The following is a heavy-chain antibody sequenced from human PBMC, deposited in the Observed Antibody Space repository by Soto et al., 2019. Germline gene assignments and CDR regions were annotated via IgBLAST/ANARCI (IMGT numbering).Heavy chain of an antibody. CDR2: ISPGSRYP. Sequence: PGGSLRLSCAGSGFTFGDSYMSWIRQAPGKGLEWLSYISPGSRYPAYADSVKGRFTISRDNAKRTLYLQMMSLTAEDTAIYYCVRGGGGGLFDPWGQGTMVTVSS. J-gene: IGHJ5*02. V-gene: IGHV3-11*06. CDR1: GFTFGDSY. D-gene: IGHD2-15*01. CDR3: VRGGGGGLFDP.